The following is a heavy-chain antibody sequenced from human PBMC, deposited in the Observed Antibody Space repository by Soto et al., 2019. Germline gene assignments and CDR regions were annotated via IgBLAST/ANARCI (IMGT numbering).Heavy chain of an antibody. CDR2: IYYTGST. Sequence: PSETLSLTCTVSGVSINSGDNFWSWIRQPPGKGLEWMGYIYYTGSTYYNPSLNRRITMSVDMSKNQFSLRLTSVTAADTALYFCSRAEFNSVWFPFVSWGQGAPVTVSS. D-gene: IGHD6-19*01. J-gene: IGHJ4*02. CDR3: SRAEFNSVWFPFVS. V-gene: IGHV4-30-4*01. CDR1: GVSINSGDNF.